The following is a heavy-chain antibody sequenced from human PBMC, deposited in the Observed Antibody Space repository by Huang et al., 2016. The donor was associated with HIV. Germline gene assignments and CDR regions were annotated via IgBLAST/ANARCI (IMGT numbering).Heavy chain of an antibody. V-gene: IGHV1-18*04. Sequence: QVQLVQSGAEVKKPGASVKVSCTASGYAFTSHGISWVRQAPGQGLEWMGWISTANGNTKDAQNLQGRVTVTTDTSTSTAYLELRSLRYDDTAVYYCARNMWIELWSRAFDIWGQGTVVSVSS. CDR3: ARNMWIELWSRAFDI. CDR1: GYAFTSHG. J-gene: IGHJ3*02. CDR2: ISTANGNT. D-gene: IGHD5-18*01.